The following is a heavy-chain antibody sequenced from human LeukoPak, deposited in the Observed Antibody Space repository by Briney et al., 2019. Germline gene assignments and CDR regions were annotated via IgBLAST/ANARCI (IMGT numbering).Heavy chain of an antibody. D-gene: IGHD2-2*01. J-gene: IGHJ3*02. CDR3: ARDSGDIVRVPAVGDAFDI. CDR2: ISAYNGNT. V-gene: IGHV1-18*01. CDR1: GYTFTSYG. Sequence: GASVKVSCKASGYTFTSYGISWVRQAPGQGLEWMGWISAYNGNTNYAQKLQGRVTMTTDTSTSTAYMELRSLRSDDTAVYYCARDSGDIVRVPAVGDAFDIWGQGTMVTVSS.